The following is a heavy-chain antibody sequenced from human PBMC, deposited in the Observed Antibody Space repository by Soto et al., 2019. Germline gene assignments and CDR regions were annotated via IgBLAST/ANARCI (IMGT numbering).Heavy chain of an antibody. CDR3: ARDKGFDFWSGYPDYYYGMDV. D-gene: IGHD3-3*01. J-gene: IGHJ6*02. CDR2: IYYSGST. CDR1: GGSVSSGSYY. Sequence: SETLSLTCTVSGGSVSSGSYYWSWIRQPPGKGPEWIGYIYYSGSTNYNPSLKSRVTISVDTSKNQFSLKLSSVTAADTAVYYCARDKGFDFWSGYPDYYYGMDVWGQGTTVTVSS. V-gene: IGHV4-61*01.